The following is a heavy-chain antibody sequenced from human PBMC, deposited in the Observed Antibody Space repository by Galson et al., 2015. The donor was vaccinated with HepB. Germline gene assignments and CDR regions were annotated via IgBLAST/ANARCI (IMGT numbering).Heavy chain of an antibody. Sequence: QSGAEVKKPGESLKISCKGSGYSFTSYWIGWVRQMPGKGLEWMGTIYPGDSDTRYSPSFQGQVTISADKSISTAYLQWSSLRASDTAMYYCARQGGSSPTNYYYYGMDVWGQGTTVTVSS. D-gene: IGHD3-10*01. J-gene: IGHJ6*02. CDR2: IYPGDSDT. V-gene: IGHV5-51*01. CDR1: GYSFTSYW. CDR3: ARQGGSSPTNYYYYGMDV.